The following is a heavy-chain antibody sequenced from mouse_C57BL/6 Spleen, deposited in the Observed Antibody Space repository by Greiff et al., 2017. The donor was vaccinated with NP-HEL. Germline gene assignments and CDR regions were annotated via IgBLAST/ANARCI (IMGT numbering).Heavy chain of an antibody. Sequence: QVHVKQSGAELVRPGTSVKVSCKASGYAFTNYLIEWVKQRPGQGLEWIGVINHGSGGTNYNEKFKGKATLTADKSYSNAYIQLSSRTAEDSAVYFCSRQAFYYGYFDYWGQGTTLTVSS. CDR1: GYAFTNYL. CDR3: SRQAFYYGYFDY. J-gene: IGHJ2*01. CDR2: INHGSGGT. V-gene: IGHV1-54*01. D-gene: IGHD2-1*01.